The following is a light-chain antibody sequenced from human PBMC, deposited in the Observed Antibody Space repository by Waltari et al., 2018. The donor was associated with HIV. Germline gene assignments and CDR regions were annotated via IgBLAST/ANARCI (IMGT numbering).Light chain of an antibody. CDR2: GAS. V-gene: IGKV3-11*01. Sequence: DIVLTQTPATLSLSPGESATLSCRASQNINSYLAWYQQKPGQAPRLLIYGASSRATGVPARFSGSGSGTDFTLTISSLEPEDFAIYYCQQRNNWPTFGQGTELEIK. J-gene: IGKJ2*01. CDR1: QNINSY. CDR3: QQRNNWPT.